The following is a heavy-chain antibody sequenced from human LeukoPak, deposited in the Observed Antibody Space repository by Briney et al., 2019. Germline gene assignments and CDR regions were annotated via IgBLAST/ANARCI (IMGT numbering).Heavy chain of an antibody. V-gene: IGHV1-2*02. CDR2: INPNSGGT. J-gene: IGHJ6*02. D-gene: IGHD3-3*01. Sequence: ASVKVSCKASGYTFTGYYMHWVRQAPGQGLEWMGWINPNSGGTNYAQKFQGRVTMTRDTSISTAYMELSRLRSDDTAVYYCARESPWSGYQPYYYYYGMDVWGQGTTVTVSS. CDR3: ARESPWSGYQPYYYYYGMDV. CDR1: GYTFTGYY.